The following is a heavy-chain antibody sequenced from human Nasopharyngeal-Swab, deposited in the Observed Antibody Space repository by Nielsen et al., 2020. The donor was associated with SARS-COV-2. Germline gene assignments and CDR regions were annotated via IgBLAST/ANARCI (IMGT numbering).Heavy chain of an antibody. CDR3: ARDHDDYVWGSYRYDAFDI. D-gene: IGHD3-16*02. J-gene: IGHJ3*02. CDR2: ISYDGSNK. Sequence: GGSLRLSCAASGFTFSSYAMHWVRQAPGKGLEWVAVISYDGSNKYYADSVKGRFTISRDNSKNTLYLQMNSLRAEDTAVYYCARDHDDYVWGSYRYDAFDIWGQGTMVTVSS. CDR1: GFTFSSYA. V-gene: IGHV3-30*04.